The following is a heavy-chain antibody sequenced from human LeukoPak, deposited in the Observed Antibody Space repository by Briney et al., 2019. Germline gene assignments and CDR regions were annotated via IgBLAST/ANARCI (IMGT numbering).Heavy chain of an antibody. CDR2: IYYSGST. J-gene: IGHJ5*02. D-gene: IGHD1-26*01. Sequence: SETLSLTCTVSGGSIGSYYWSWIRQPPGKGLEWIGYIYYSGSTNYNPSLKSRVTISVDTSKNQFSLKLSSVTAADTAVYYCARDLIVGATNWFDPWGQGTLVTVSS. CDR1: GGSIGSYY. V-gene: IGHV4-59*01. CDR3: ARDLIVGATNWFDP.